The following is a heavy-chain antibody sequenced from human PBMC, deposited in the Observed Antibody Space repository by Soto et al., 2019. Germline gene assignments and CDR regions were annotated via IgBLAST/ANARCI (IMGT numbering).Heavy chain of an antibody. CDR2: INHSGST. J-gene: IGHJ4*02. D-gene: IGHD2-8*02. Sequence: QVQLQQWGAGLLEPSETLSLTCAVYGGSFRGYYWTLIRQPPGTGLEWIGEINHSGSTNYNPSLKSRVTISVDTSKNQFSLKLTSVTAADTAVYYCARDKITGLFDYWGQGTLVTVSS. CDR3: ARDKITGLFDY. CDR1: GGSFRGYY. V-gene: IGHV4-34*01.